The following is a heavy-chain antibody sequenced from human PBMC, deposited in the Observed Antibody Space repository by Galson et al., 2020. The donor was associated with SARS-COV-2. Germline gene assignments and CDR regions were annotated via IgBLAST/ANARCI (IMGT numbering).Heavy chain of an antibody. CDR3: ARDGMVKGENDH. V-gene: IGHV3-48*04. Sequence: GGCLRLYCAASGFTCGVYNMYWVRQAAGNGLEWVLYITTCNSTIYYADSVKGRFTISRDNAQNSLYLQMNSLRAEDTARYYCARDGMVKGENDHWGQGILVTVSS. CDR2: ITTCNSTI. CDR1: GFTCGVYN. J-gene: IGHJ4*02. D-gene: IGHD3-10*01.